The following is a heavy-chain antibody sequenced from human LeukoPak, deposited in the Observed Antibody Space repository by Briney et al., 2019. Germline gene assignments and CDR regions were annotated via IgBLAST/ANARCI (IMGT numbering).Heavy chain of an antibody. D-gene: IGHD3-9*01. CDR1: GFTVSSNY. CDR2: IYSGGST. V-gene: IGHV3-53*01. J-gene: IGHJ4*02. Sequence: GGSLRLSCAASGFTVSSNYMSWVRQAPGKGLEWVSVIYSGGSTYYADSVKGRFTISRHNSKNTLYLQMNSLRGEDTAVYYCAKSNYEVLTGYYKTGYFDYWGQGTPVTVSS. CDR3: AKSNYEVLTGYYKTGYFDY.